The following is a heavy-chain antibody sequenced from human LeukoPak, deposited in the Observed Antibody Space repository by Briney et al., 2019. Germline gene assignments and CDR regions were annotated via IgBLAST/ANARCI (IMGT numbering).Heavy chain of an antibody. CDR3: AKDTGLYYDILTGYQHFDY. CDR2: IKQDGSEK. CDR1: GFTFSNYW. J-gene: IGHJ4*02. D-gene: IGHD3-9*01. Sequence: PGGSLRLSCAASGFTFSNYWMSWVRQAPGKGLEWVANIKQDGSEKYYVDSVKGRFTISRDNAKNSLYLQMNSLRAEDTALYYCAKDTGLYYDILTGYQHFDYWGQGTLVTVSS. V-gene: IGHV3-7*03.